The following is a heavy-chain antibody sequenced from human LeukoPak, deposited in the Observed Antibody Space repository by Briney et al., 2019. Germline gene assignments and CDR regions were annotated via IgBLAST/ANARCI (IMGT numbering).Heavy chain of an antibody. J-gene: IGHJ4*02. V-gene: IGHV3-74*03. CDR2: INGDGTST. CDR3: ARASTTVPNLLDY. CDR1: GFSFSTYW. Sequence: GGSLRLSCAASGFSFSTYWMHWVRQAPGKGLLWVSRINGDGTSTKYADSVKGRFTISRDNARHTLYLQMNSLRAEDTAVYYCARASTTVPNLLDYWGQGTLVTVSS. D-gene: IGHD4-17*01.